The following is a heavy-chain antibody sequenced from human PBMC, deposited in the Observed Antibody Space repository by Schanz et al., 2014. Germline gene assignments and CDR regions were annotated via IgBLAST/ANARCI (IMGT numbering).Heavy chain of an antibody. J-gene: IGHJ4*02. CDR3: VKIGYTHWSLDD. Sequence: EVQLVESGGGLVQPGGSLRLSCAASGFTFSSYWMSWVRQAPGKGLEWVANIKQDGSERYYVDSVKGRFTISRDDAKNSHYLQMNSLRVEDTAVFYCVKIGYTHWSLDDWGQGILVTVSS. D-gene: IGHD6-13*01. CDR1: GFTFSSYW. CDR2: IKQDGSER. V-gene: IGHV3-7*01.